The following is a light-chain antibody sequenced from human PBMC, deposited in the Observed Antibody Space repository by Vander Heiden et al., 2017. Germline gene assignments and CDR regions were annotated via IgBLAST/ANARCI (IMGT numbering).Light chain of an antibody. CDR2: GAS. CDR1: QSASSSY. J-gene: IGKJ4*01. V-gene: IGKV3-20*01. CDR3: QQYGSSPPVT. Sequence: EIVLTQSPGTLSLSPGERATLSCRASQSASSSYLAWYQQKPGHAPRLLIYGASSRATGIPDMFSGSGSGTDFTLTSSRLEPEEFAVYYCQQYGSSPPVTFGGGTKVEIK.